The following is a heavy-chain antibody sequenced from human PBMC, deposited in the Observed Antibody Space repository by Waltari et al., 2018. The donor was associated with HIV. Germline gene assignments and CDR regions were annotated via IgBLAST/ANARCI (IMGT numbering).Heavy chain of an antibody. Sequence: QAQLVQSGAEVKKPGASVTDSCKASGYTFPRDAINWVRQATGQRLEWMGWMNPNSGNTGYAQKFQGRVTMTRNTSISTAYMELSSLRAEDTAVYYCARLGYCSSTSCYYYYYYGMDVWGQGTTVTVSS. J-gene: IGHJ6*02. V-gene: IGHV1-8*01. CDR2: MNPNSGNT. D-gene: IGHD2-2*01. CDR1: GYTFPRDA. CDR3: ARLGYCSSTSCYYYYYYGMDV.